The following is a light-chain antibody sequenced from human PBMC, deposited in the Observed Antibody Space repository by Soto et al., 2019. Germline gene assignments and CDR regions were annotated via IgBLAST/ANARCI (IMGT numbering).Light chain of an antibody. J-gene: IGLJ2*01. CDR3: QTWGTGIVI. CDR1: SGHSNYA. Sequence: QPVLTQSPSASASLGASVKLTCTLSSGHSNYAIAWHQQQPEKGPRYLMKLNRDGSHSKGDGIPNRFSGSSSGAERYLTISSLQSEDEADYYCQTWGTGIVIFGGGTQLT. V-gene: IGLV4-69*01. CDR2: LNRDGSH.